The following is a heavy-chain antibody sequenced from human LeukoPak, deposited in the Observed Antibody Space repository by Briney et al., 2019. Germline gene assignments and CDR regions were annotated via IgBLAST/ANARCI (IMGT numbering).Heavy chain of an antibody. CDR1: GFTFSSYA. CDR3: AKDPYDILTGYYQY. CDR2: ICGSGGST. Sequence: HPGGSLRLSCAASGFTFSSYAMSWVRQAPGKGLEWVSAICGSGGSTYYADSVKGRFTISRDNSKNTLYLQMNSLRAEDTAVYYCAKDPYDILTGYYQYWGQGTLVTVSS. V-gene: IGHV3-23*01. D-gene: IGHD3-9*01. J-gene: IGHJ4*02.